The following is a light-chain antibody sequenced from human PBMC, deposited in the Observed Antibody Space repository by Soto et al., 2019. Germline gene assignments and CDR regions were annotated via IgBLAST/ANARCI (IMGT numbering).Light chain of an antibody. CDR2: WAS. V-gene: IGKV4-1*01. CDR3: MQSTQLPPT. J-gene: IGKJ5*01. Sequence: DIVMTQSPDSLALSLGERATTNCKSSQSVLYNSNNKNYPAWYQQKPGQAPKMLIYWASTRESGVPDRFSGSGSGTDFTLEISRVETDDVGIYYCMQSTQLPPTFGQGTRLEI. CDR1: QSVLYNSNNKNY.